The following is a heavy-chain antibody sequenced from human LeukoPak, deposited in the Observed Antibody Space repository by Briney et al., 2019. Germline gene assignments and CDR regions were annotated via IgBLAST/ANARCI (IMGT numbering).Heavy chain of an antibody. CDR3: TTDRTMKGY. J-gene: IGHJ4*02. CDR2: IRSKNDGGTI. CDR1: GFTFSNAW. V-gene: IGHV3-15*01. Sequence: GGSLRLSCAASGFTFSNAWMSWVRQAPGKGLEWVGRIRSKNDGGTIGYAAPVKDRFTISRDDSKNTLYLQMNSLEIEDTAVYFCTTDRTMKGYWGQGTLVTVSS. D-gene: IGHD3-22*01.